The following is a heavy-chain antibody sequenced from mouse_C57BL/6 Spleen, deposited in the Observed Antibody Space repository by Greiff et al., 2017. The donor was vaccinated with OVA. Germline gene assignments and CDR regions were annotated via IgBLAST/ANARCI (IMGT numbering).Heavy chain of an antibody. J-gene: IGHJ3*01. Sequence: VQLQQSGPGLVPPSQSLSITCTVPGFSLTSYGVHWVRQSPGKGLEWLGVIWIGGSTDYNAAFISSLRISQDNYKSHVFLNMNSLQADDTARYYWASDYEGPWFAYWGQGTLVTVSA. CDR2: IWIGGST. D-gene: IGHD1-1*01. CDR3: ASDYEGPWFAY. CDR1: GFSLTSYG. V-gene: IGHV2-2*01.